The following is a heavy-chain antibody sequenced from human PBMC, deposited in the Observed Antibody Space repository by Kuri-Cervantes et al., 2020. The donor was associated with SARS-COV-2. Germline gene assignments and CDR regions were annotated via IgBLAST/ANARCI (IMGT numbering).Heavy chain of an antibody. CDR1: GFTFSSYS. CDR2: ISSSSSYI. D-gene: IGHD6-13*01. Sequence: GGSLRLSCAASGFTFSSYSMNWVRQAPGKGLEWVSSISSSSSYIYYADSVKGRFTISRDNSKNTLYLQMNCLRAEDTAVYYCATESSSWYGGSFDYWGQGALVTVSS. V-gene: IGHV3-21*01. CDR3: ATESSSWYGGSFDY. J-gene: IGHJ4*02.